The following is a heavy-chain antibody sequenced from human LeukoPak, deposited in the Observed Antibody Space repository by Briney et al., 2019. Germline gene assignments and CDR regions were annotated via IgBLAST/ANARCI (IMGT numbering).Heavy chain of an antibody. V-gene: IGHV3-13*01. J-gene: IGHJ4*02. D-gene: IGHD6-19*01. CDR3: ARGLQGIRHWLYYFDY. CDR2: IGTAGDT. CDR1: GFTFSSYG. Sequence: GGSLRLSCAASGFTFSSYGMHWVRQATGKGLEWVSAIGTAGDTYYPGSVKGRFTISRENAKNSLYLQMNSLRAGDTAVYYCARGLQGIRHWLYYFDYWGQGTLITVSS.